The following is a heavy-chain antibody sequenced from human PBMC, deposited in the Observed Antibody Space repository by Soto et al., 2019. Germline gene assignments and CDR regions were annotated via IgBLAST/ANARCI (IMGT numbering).Heavy chain of an antibody. V-gene: IGHV1-2*02. CDR1: GYAFTGYF. CDR2: INPNSGVT. J-gene: IGHJ5*02. CDR3: ARGGGTLLAPLP. Sequence: GSGKVSCKASGYAFTGYFIHLVRQAPGEGLEWVGYINPNSGVTKYAPRFLGRVTITRDTSIRTAYMDLNNLRSDDTAVYFCARGGGTLLAPLPWGPGTMVTVSS. D-gene: IGHD1-1*01.